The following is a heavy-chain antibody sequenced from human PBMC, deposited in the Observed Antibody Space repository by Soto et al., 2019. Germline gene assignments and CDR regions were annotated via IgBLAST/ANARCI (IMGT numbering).Heavy chain of an antibody. CDR2: INHSGTT. D-gene: IGHD3-3*01. CDR3: ARVQVRRGNGSGYLNGFDI. CDR1: GGSFSAYC. J-gene: IGHJ3*02. Sequence: SETLSLTCAVSGGSFSAYCWTWIRQSPGKGLEWIGEINHSGTTNYNPSLKSRVTISVDTSKNQFSLNLSSMTAADTAVYYCARVQVRRGNGSGYLNGFDIWGQGTMVTGSS. V-gene: IGHV4-34*01.